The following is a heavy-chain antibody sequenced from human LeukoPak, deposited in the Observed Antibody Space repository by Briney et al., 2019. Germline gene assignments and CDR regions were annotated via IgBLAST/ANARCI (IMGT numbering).Heavy chain of an antibody. CDR1: GYTFTSYG. V-gene: IGHV1-46*01. D-gene: IGHD1-26*01. CDR2: INPSGGST. J-gene: IGHJ4*02. CDR3: ARDLTLRSYYSEDDY. Sequence: ASVKVSCKASGYTFTSYGISWVRQAPGQGLEWMGIINPSGGSTSYAQKCQVSVTMNSDTTTSTVYMELSSLKAEDTDVYYSARDLTLRSYYSEDDYWGQGTLVTVSS.